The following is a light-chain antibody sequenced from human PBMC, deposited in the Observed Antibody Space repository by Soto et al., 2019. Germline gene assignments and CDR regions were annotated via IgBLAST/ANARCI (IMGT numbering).Light chain of an antibody. J-gene: IGLJ1*01. CDR3: SSYTRGNTYV. CDR2: EVT. V-gene: IGLV2-14*01. Sequence: ALTQPASVSGSPGQSITISCTGTGSDIGAYNTVAWYQQHPRRVPKLMIYEVTNRPSGISNRFSGSKSGNTASLTISGLQAEDEGDYYCSSYTRGNTYVFGTGTKVTV. CDR1: GSDIGAYNT.